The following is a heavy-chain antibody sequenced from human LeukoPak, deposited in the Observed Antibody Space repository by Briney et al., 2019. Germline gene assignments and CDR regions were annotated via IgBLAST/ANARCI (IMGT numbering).Heavy chain of an antibody. CDR1: GYTFSNYT. J-gene: IGHJ4*02. CDR3: TRDLEY. Sequence: GGSLRLPCGASGYTFSNYTMNWVRQAPGKGPEWISYISSGGSVMHYADSVKGRFTISRDNVENSLYLQMNSLRVEDTAVYYCTRDLEYWGQGVLVTVSS. V-gene: IGHV3-48*01. CDR2: ISSGGSVM.